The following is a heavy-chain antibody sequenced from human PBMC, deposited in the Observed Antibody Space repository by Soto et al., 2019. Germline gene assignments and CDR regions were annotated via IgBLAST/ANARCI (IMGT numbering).Heavy chain of an antibody. V-gene: IGHV3-74*01. CDR2: INSDGSST. D-gene: IGHD3-3*01. CDR1: GFTFSSYW. J-gene: IGHJ4*02. CDR3: ARVTTREPYYDFWSGYPLRYYFDY. Sequence: PGGSLRLSCAASGFTFSSYWMHWVRQAPGKGLVWVSRINSDGSSTSYADSVKGRFTISRDNAKNTLYLQMNSLRAEDTAVYYCARVTTREPYYDFWSGYPLRYYFDYWGQGTLVTVSS.